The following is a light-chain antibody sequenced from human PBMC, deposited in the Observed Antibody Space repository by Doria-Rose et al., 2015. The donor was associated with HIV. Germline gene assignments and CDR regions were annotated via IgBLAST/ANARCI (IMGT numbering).Light chain of an antibody. CDR3: HQYGTSWT. CDR2: DGS. J-gene: IGKJ1*01. CDR1: QSFSSTY. Sequence: TQSPGTLSLSPGERATLSCRASQSFSSTYLAWYQQKPGQAHSLLIYDGSTRATGIPDRFSVSGSGTDFTLTINRLEPEDFALYYCHQYGTSWTFGQGTKVEI. V-gene: IGKV3-20*01.